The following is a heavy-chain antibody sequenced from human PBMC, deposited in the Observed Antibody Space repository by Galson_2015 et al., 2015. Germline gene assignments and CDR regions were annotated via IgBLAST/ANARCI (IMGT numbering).Heavy chain of an antibody. D-gene: IGHD6-19*01. CDR2: IYPGDSDT. V-gene: IGHV5-51*01. CDR1: GYSFTSYW. J-gene: IGHJ6*02. CDR3: ARHGGSCWAVYYSGMDV. Sequence: QSGAEVKKPGESLTISCKGSGYSFTSYWIGWVRQMPGKGLEWMGIIYPGDSDTRYSPSFQGQVTISADKSISTAYLQWCSLKASDTAMYYCARHGGSCWAVYYSGMDVWGQGTTVTVSS.